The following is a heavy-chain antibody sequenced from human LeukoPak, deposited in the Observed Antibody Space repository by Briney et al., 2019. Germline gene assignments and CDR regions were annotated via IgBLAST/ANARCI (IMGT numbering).Heavy chain of an antibody. CDR3: ANWGTVVPAV. CDR1: GFTFSSYA. J-gene: IGHJ4*02. V-gene: IGHV3-23*01. D-gene: IGHD2-2*01. Sequence: GGSLRLSCAASGFTFSSYAMSWVRQAPGKGLEWVSAISGSGGSTYYADSVKGRFTISRDNAKNSLYLQMNSLRAEDTAVYYCANWGTVVPAVWGQGTLVTVSS. CDR2: ISGSGGST.